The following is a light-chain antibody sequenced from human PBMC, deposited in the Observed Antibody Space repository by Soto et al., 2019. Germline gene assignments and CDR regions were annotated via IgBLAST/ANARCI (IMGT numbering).Light chain of an antibody. J-gene: IGKJ4*01. CDR2: KAS. CDR1: QSISTW. CDR3: QQYKTYPLT. Sequence: DIQMTQSPSTLSASVGDRVTITCRASQSISTWLAWYQQKPGKAPKLLIYKASNLEDGVPSRFSGSGSGTDFTITISSLQPDDFASYYCQQYKTYPLTFGRGTTVEIK. V-gene: IGKV1-5*03.